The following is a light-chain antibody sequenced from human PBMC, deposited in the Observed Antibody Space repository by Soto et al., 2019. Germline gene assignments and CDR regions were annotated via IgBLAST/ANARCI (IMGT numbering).Light chain of an antibody. Sequence: EIALTQSPGTLSSSPGERATLSCRASQSVSSSYLAWYQQKPGQAPRLLIYGTSSTATGIPDRFSGSASGTDFTLTISGRESEDFAVYYCQQYDSSPVTFGQGTKVEI. CDR1: QSVSSSY. J-gene: IGKJ1*01. CDR3: QQYDSSPVT. V-gene: IGKV3-20*01. CDR2: GTS.